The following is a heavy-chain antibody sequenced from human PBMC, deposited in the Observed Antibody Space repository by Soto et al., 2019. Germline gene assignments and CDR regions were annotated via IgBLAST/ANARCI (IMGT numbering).Heavy chain of an antibody. D-gene: IGHD3-22*01. Sequence: ASVKVSCKASGYTFTNYAMHWVRQAPGQRLEWMGWINTGNGNTKFSQKFQGRVTITRDTSASTAYMELSSLRSEDTAVYYCAREWFTYYFDYWGQGNLVTVSS. CDR3: AREWFTYYFDY. CDR1: GYTFTNYA. CDR2: INTGNGNT. V-gene: IGHV1-3*04. J-gene: IGHJ4*02.